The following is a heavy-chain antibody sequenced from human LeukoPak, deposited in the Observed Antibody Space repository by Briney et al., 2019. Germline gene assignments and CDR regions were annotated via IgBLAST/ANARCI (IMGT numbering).Heavy chain of an antibody. CDR1: GYTLTGLS. CDR3: ARRAVGNSYYYSMDV. V-gene: IGHV1-2*02. Sequence: ASVKVSCKVSGYTLTGLSMNWVRQAPGQGLEWMGWINPNSGGTNYAQKFQGRVTMTRDTSISTAYMELSRLRSDDTAVYYCARRAVGNSYYYSMDVWGKGTTVTVSS. CDR2: INPNSGGT. D-gene: IGHD6-19*01. J-gene: IGHJ6*03.